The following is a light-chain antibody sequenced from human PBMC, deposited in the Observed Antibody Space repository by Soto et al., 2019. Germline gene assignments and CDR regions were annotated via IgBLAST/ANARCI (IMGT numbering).Light chain of an antibody. Sequence: QMIQPRGSRTTSDEDRVTITCRASQSISSWLAWYQQKPGKAPKLLIYKASTVESGVPSNFSGSGSGTEFTLTINSLQPEDFATYYCQQYNSYPWTFGQGTKVDIK. J-gene: IGKJ1*01. CDR2: KAS. CDR1: QSISSW. CDR3: QQYNSYPWT. V-gene: IGKV1-5*03.